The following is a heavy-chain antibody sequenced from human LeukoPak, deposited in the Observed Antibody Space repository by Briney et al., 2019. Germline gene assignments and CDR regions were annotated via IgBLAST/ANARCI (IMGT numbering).Heavy chain of an antibody. Sequence: GGSLRLSCAASGFTFSSYAMHWVRQAPGKGLEYVSLITNNGGSTYYANSVKGRFTVSRDNSKNTLFLQMGSLRAEDMAVYYCARVAVAGTLDYWGQGTLVTVSS. CDR2: ITNNGGST. V-gene: IGHV3-64*01. D-gene: IGHD6-13*01. CDR1: GFTFSSYA. CDR3: ARVAVAGTLDY. J-gene: IGHJ4*02.